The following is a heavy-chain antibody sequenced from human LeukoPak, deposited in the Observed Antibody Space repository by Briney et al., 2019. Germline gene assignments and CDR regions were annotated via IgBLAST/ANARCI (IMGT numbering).Heavy chain of an antibody. CDR3: ARKPLSYSDYEVDY. J-gene: IGHJ4*02. D-gene: IGHD4-17*01. Sequence: GGSLRLSCAASGFTFSSYGMHWVRQAPGKGLEWVAVIWYNGSNKYYADSVKGRFTISRDNSKNTLYLQMNSLRAEDTAVYYCARKPLSYSDYEVDYWGQGTLVTVSS. CDR2: IWYNGSNK. CDR1: GFTFSSYG. V-gene: IGHV3-33*01.